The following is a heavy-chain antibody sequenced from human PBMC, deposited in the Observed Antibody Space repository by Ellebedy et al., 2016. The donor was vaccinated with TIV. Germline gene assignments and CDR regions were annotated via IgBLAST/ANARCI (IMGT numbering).Heavy chain of an antibody. V-gene: IGHV4-59*08. CDR3: ARHPGSFDF. CDR1: GGSLSGYY. Sequence: SETLSLTCVVYGGSLSGYYWSWIRQPPGKGLEWIGLVYYTGRTDYNPSLKGRATISVDMSRNQFYLPVTSVTAADTAVYYCARHPGSFDFWGQGTIVTVSS. CDR2: VYYTGRT. J-gene: IGHJ3*01.